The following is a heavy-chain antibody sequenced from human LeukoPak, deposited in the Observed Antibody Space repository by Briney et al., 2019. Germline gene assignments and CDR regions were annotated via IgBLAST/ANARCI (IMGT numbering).Heavy chain of an antibody. CDR3: AKDRVPDSGWTFDI. CDR2: IFGSGSKI. Sequence: GFTFSTYSMSWVRQAPGKGLEWXXSIFGSGSKIYYADSVKGRFTISRDNSKNTLYLQMNGLRVEDTALYYCAKDRVPDSGWTFDIWGQGTMVTVSA. V-gene: IGHV3-23*01. CDR1: GFTFSTYS. J-gene: IGHJ3*02. D-gene: IGHD6-19*01.